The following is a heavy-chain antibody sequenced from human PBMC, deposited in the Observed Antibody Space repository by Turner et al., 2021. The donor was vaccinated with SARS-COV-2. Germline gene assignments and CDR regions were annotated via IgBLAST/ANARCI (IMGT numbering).Heavy chain of an antibody. CDR3: ARSRLSGVDDY. Sequence: QLQLQESGPGLVKPSETLSLTCSVPGGPISSSSYCWGWIRQPPGKGLEWIGSMYYRGSTYYNPSLKSRVTISVDTSKNQFSLKLSSVTAADTAVYCCARSRLSGVDDYWGQGTLVTVSS. CDR1: GGPISSSSYC. V-gene: IGHV4-39*01. CDR2: MYYRGST. D-gene: IGHD3-3*01. J-gene: IGHJ4*02.